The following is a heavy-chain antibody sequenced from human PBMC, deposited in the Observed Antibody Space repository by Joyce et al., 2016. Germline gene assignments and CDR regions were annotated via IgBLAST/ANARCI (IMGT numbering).Heavy chain of an antibody. D-gene: IGHD1-20*01. V-gene: IGHV1-18*01. J-gene: IGHJ3*02. CDR1: GYTFPRYG. CDR3: ARDPRLLITSVMTNDGFDI. CDR2: ISSYNGKT. Sequence: QVELVQSGGEVKKPGAPVKVSCKASGYTFPRYGISWVRQAPGQGLEWMGWISSYNGKTHYAEQVQGTVTMSTDTVASTAYMELGSLGEDDTAVYFCARDPRLLITSVMTNDGFDIWGQGTAVIVSS.